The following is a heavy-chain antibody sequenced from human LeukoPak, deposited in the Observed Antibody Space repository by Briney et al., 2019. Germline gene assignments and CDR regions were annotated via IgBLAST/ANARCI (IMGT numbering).Heavy chain of an antibody. Sequence: GGSLRLSCAASGFSFSSYGMHWVRQAPGKGLEWVAVIWYDGSKKYYADSVKGRFIISRDNSKNTLYLQMNSLRAEDTAVYYCARGVSDLDYWGQGTLVTVSS. CDR3: ARGVSDLDY. CDR2: IWYDGSKK. CDR1: GFSFSSYG. V-gene: IGHV3-33*01. J-gene: IGHJ4*02.